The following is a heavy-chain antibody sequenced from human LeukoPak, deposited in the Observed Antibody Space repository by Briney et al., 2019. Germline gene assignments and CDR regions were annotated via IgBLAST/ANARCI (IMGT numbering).Heavy chain of an antibody. Sequence: PGRSLRLSCAASGFTFSSYAMHWVRQAPGKGLEWVAVISYDGSNKYYADSVKGRFTISRDNSKNTLYLHMNSLRVGDTGIYYCANEIRPNDYWGQGTLVTVAS. V-gene: IGHV3-30-3*02. D-gene: IGHD4-17*01. J-gene: IGHJ4*02. CDR2: ISYDGSNK. CDR3: ANEIRPNDY. CDR1: GFTFSSYA.